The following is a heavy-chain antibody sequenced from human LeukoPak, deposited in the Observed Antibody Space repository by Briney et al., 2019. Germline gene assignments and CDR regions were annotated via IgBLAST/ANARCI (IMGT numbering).Heavy chain of an antibody. D-gene: IGHD3-22*01. Sequence: GGSLRLSCAASGFTFRRYSMNWVRQAPGKGLEWVSSISSSSSYKYYADSVKGRFTISRDNAKNSLNLQMNSLRAEDTAVYYCARDGALGRYYDSSGYYWGQGTLVTVSS. CDR2: ISSSSSYK. CDR3: ARDGALGRYYDSSGYY. CDR1: GFTFRRYS. V-gene: IGHV3-21*01. J-gene: IGHJ4*02.